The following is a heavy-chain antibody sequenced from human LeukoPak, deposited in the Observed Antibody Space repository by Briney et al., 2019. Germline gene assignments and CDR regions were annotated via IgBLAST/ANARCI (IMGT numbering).Heavy chain of an antibody. Sequence: SETLSLTCTVSGGSISSYYWSWIRQPPGKGLEWIGYIYYSGSTNYNPSLKSRVTISVDTSKNQFSLKLSSVTAADTAVYYCARASGSGYDFDYWGQGTLVTVSS. D-gene: IGHD5-12*01. V-gene: IGHV4-59*12. CDR3: ARASGSGYDFDY. J-gene: IGHJ4*02. CDR1: GGSISSYY. CDR2: IYYSGST.